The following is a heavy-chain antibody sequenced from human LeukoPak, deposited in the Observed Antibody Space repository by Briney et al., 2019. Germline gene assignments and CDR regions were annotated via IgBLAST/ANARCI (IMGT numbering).Heavy chain of an antibody. D-gene: IGHD3-10*01. CDR2: IYHSGRT. CDR1: GYSISSGYY. Sequence: SETLSLTCTVSGYSISSGYYWGWIRQPPGKGLEWIGIIYHSGRTDYNPSLKSRVTISVDTSKNQFSLKLSSVTAADTAVYYCARDSMVRGVIAYYYYMDVWGKGTTVTISS. V-gene: IGHV4-38-2*02. J-gene: IGHJ6*03. CDR3: ARDSMVRGVIAYYYYMDV.